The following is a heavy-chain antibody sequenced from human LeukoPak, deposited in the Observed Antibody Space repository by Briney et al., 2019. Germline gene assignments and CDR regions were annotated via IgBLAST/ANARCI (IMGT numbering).Heavy chain of an antibody. D-gene: IGHD3-10*01. CDR1: GFTFSDYY. J-gene: IGHJ4*02. CDR3: ARSPRIGELLDY. Sequence: PGGSLRLSCAASGFTFSDYYMSWIRQAPGKGLEWVSCISTSSSYTNYADSVKGRFTISRDNAKNSLYLQMNSLRAEDTAVYYCARSPRIGELLDYWGQGTLVTVSS. V-gene: IGHV3-11*06. CDR2: ISTSSSYT.